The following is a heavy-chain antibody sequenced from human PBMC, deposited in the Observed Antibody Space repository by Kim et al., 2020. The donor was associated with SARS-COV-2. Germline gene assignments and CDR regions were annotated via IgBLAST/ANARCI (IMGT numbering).Heavy chain of an antibody. Sequence: SETLSLTCTVSGGSISSYYWSWIRQPPGKGLEWIGYIYYSGSTNYNPSLKSRVTISVDTSKNQFSLKLSSVTAADTAVYYCAKTYYDILTGRVMFDPWGQGTLVTVSS. V-gene: IGHV4-59*01. CDR1: GGSISSYY. CDR2: IYYSGST. J-gene: IGHJ5*02. D-gene: IGHD3-9*01. CDR3: AKTYYDILTGRVMFDP.